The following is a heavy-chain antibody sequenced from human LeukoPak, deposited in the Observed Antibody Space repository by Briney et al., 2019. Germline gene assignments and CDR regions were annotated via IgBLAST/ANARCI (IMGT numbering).Heavy chain of an antibody. CDR1: GGSFSGYY. CDR3: ARAPKGSRNSYFDY. Sequence: SETLSLTCAVYGGSFSGYYWSWIRQPPGKGLEWIGEINHSGSTNYNPSLKSRVTIAVDTSKNQFSLKLSSVTAADTAVYYCARAPKGSRNSYFDYWGQGPLVTVSS. CDR2: INHSGST. J-gene: IGHJ4*02. V-gene: IGHV4-34*01. D-gene: IGHD4-4*01.